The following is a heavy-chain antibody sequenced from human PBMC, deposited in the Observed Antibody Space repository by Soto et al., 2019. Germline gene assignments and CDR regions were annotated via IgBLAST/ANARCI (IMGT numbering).Heavy chain of an antibody. CDR2: IYNSGRT. J-gene: IGHJ3*02. CDR3: ATYRKFFQI. V-gene: IGHV4-39*07. CDR1: GYSFSSSDYY. Sequence: SEPLSLTCSVSGYSFSSSDYYWAWIRPPPGKGLEWIGFIYNSGRTYYNSSLKRRVTISVDRSKNHFFLNLTSVTAADTAVYYCATYRKFFQIWGQGTKVTVSS.